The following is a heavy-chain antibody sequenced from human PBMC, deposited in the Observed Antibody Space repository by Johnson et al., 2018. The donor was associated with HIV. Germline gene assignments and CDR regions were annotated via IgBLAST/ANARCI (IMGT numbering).Heavy chain of an antibody. CDR1: GFTFSDYY. D-gene: IGHD3-3*01. CDR2: ISSSTNTI. Sequence: VQLVESGGGLVKPGGSLRLSCAASGFTFSDYYMSWIRQAPGKGLEWVSYISSSTNTIYYADSVRGRFTISRDNAKNSLYLQMNSLRAEDTAVYYCATTRWSDTDPFDIWGQGTMVTVSS. V-gene: IGHV3-11*04. J-gene: IGHJ3*02. CDR3: ATTRWSDTDPFDI.